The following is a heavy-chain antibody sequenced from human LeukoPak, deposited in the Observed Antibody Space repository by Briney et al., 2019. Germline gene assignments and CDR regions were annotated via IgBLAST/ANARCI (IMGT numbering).Heavy chain of an antibody. D-gene: IGHD5-24*01. J-gene: IGHJ4*02. CDR1: GGSISSGDYY. CDR2: IYYSGST. Sequence: PSQTLSLTCTVSGGSISSGDYYWSWIRQPPGKGLEWIGYIYYSGSTYYNPSLKSRVTISVDTSKNQFSLKLSSVTAADTAVYYCARVIGWLEMATDYWGQGTLVTVSS. CDR3: ARVIGWLEMATDY. V-gene: IGHV4-30-4*01.